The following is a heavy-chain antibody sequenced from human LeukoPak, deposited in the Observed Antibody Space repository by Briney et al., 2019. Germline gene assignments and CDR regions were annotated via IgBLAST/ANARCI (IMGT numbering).Heavy chain of an antibody. V-gene: IGHV3-74*01. CDR1: GFTFRSHW. CDR2: INTDGTTT. CDR3: ARVLIAATGGDY. J-gene: IGHJ4*02. Sequence: GGSLRLPYAASGFTFRSHWRHGSGQAQGRGWLGVSRINTDGTTTSYADSVKGRFTISRDNAKNTVDLQMNSLRADDTAVYYCARVLIAATGGDYWGQGTLVTVFS. D-gene: IGHD6-13*01.